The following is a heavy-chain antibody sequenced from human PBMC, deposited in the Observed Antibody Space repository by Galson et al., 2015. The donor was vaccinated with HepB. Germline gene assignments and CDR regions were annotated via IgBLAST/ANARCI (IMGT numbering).Heavy chain of an antibody. J-gene: IGHJ3*02. CDR1: GFTLDDYA. CDR2: VSWNSANI. Sequence: SLRLSCAASGFTLDDYAMHWVRQAPGKGLEWVSGVSWNSANIDYADSVKGRFTISRDNAKNVLHLQMNSLRPEDTALYHCVKDSRYSYGYPDAFDMWGQGTMVTVSS. D-gene: IGHD5-18*01. V-gene: IGHV3-9*01. CDR3: VKDSRYSYGYPDAFDM.